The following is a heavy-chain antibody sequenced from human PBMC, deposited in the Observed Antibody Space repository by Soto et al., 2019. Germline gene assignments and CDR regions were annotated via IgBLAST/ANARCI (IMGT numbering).Heavy chain of an antibody. Sequence: SETLSLTCTLSGGSISSSGYYWGWIRQPPGKDLEWIGSIYYSGSTYYNPSLKSRVTISVDTSKNQFSLKLSSVTAADTAVYYCARPYGLYYYYMDVWGKGTTVTVSS. CDR2: IYYSGST. V-gene: IGHV4-39*01. CDR1: GGSISSSGYY. D-gene: IGHD4-17*01. CDR3: ARPYGLYYYYMDV. J-gene: IGHJ6*03.